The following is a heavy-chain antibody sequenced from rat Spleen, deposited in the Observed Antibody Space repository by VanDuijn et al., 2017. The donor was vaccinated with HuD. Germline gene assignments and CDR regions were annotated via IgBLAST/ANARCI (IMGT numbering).Heavy chain of an antibody. CDR3: GRRDYGGYGDY. V-gene: IGHV5-20*01. Sequence: EVQLVESGGGLVQPGKSLKLSCAASRFNFSDYTMAWFRQAPTKGLEWVASISYDGGSTYYRDSVKGRFTISRDNAKSSLYLQMDSLRSEDTATYYCGRRDYGGYGDYWGQGVMVTVSS. J-gene: IGHJ2*01. D-gene: IGHD1-11*01. CDR2: ISYDGGST. CDR1: RFNFSDYT.